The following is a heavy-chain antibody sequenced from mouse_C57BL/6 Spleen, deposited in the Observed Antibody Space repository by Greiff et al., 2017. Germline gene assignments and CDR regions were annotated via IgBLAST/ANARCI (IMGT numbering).Heavy chain of an antibody. CDR2: ISSGGSYT. D-gene: IGHD1-1*01. J-gene: IGHJ4*01. Sequence: EVMLVESGGDLVKPGGSLKLSCAASGFTFSSYGMSWVRQTPDKRLEWVATISSGGSYTYYPDSVKGRFTISRDNAKNTLYLQMSSLKSEDTAMYYCAILSFITTVGTDAMDYWGQGTSVTVSS. CDR1: GFTFSSYG. CDR3: AILSFITTVGTDAMDY. V-gene: IGHV5-6*02.